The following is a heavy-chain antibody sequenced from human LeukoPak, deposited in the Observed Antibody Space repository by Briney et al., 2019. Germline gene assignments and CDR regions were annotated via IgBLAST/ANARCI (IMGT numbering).Heavy chain of an antibody. CDR2: INSDGSST. D-gene: IGHD3-22*01. CDR3: AKYSRDYYYDSSGYQPPYYFDY. J-gene: IGHJ4*02. Sequence: GGSLRLSCAASGFTFSSYWMHWVRQAPGKGLVWVSRINSDGSSTSYADSVKGRFTFSRDNSKNTLYLQMNSLRAEDTAVYYCAKYSRDYYYDSSGYQPPYYFDYWGQGTLVTVSS. V-gene: IGHV3-74*01. CDR1: GFTFSSYW.